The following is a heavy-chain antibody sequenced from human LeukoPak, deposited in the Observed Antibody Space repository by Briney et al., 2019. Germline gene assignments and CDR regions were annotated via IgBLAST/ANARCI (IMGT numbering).Heavy chain of an antibody. V-gene: IGHV3-30*18. CDR1: GFTFSSYG. J-gene: IGHJ3*02. CDR2: ISYDGSNK. CDR3: AKDRSGYGDAFDI. D-gene: IGHD5-12*01. Sequence: GGSLRLSCAASGFTFSSYGMNGVRKAPGKGREWGAVISYDGSNKYYADSVKGRFTISRDNSKNTLYLQMNSLRAEDTAVYYCAKDRSGYGDAFDIWGHGTMVTVSS.